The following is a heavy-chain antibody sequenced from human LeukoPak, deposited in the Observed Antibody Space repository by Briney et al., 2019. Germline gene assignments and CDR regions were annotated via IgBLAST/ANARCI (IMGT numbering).Heavy chain of an antibody. CDR3: ARADYDILTGYYLFDY. J-gene: IGHJ4*02. CDR1: GGSISSYY. CDR2: IYYSGST. V-gene: IGHV4-59*01. Sequence: SETLSLTCTVSGGSISSYYWSWIRQPPGKGLEWIGYIYYSGSTNYNPSLKSRVTISVDTSKNQFSLKLSSVTAADTAVYYCARADYDILTGYYLFDYRGQGTLVTVSS. D-gene: IGHD3-9*01.